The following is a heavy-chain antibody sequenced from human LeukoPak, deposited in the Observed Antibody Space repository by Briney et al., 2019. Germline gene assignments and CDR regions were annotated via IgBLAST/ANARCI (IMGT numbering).Heavy chain of an antibody. J-gene: IGHJ1*01. CDR1: GYTFTGYY. D-gene: IGHD6-13*01. CDR2: INPNSGGT. Sequence: GASVKVSCKASGYTFTGYYMHWVRQAPGQGLEWMGWINPNSGGTNYAQKFQGRVTMTRDTSISTAYMELSRLRSDDTAVYYCARDWSSSFYSGYFQHWGQGTLVTVSS. CDR3: ARDWSSSFYSGYFQH. V-gene: IGHV1-2*02.